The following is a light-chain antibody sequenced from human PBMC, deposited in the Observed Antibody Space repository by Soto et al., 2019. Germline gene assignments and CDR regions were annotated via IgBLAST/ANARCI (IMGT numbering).Light chain of an antibody. J-gene: IGLJ1*01. CDR2: DVS. Sequence: PGQSVTISCTGTSSDVGGYNYVSWYQQHPGKAPKLMIYDVSKRPSGVPDRFSGSKSGNTASLTISGLQAEDEADYYCCSYAGSYIPYVFGTGTKVTVL. CDR3: CSYAGSYIPYV. V-gene: IGLV2-11*01. CDR1: SSDVGGYNY.